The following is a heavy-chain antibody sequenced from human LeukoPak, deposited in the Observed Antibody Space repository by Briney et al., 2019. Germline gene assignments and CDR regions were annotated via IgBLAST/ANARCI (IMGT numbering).Heavy chain of an antibody. CDR1: GFTFSSYG. D-gene: IGHD3-16*02. CDR3: ARAEKTFGGVIAYYFDY. CDR2: ISYDGSNK. J-gene: IGHJ4*02. V-gene: IGHV3-30*03. Sequence: PGGSLRLSCAASGFTFSSYGMHWVRQAPGKGLEWVAVISYDGSNKYYADSVKGRFTISRDNSKNTLYLQMNSLRAEDTAVYYCARAEKTFGGVIAYYFDYWGQGTLVTVSS.